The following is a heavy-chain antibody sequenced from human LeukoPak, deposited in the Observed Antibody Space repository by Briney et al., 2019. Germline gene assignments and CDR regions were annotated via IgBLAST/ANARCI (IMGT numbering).Heavy chain of an antibody. CDR2: IRSDGSTI. CDR1: GFTFSDYD. D-gene: IGHD6-13*01. CDR3: AKEYSSSWGYYYYYMDV. V-gene: IGHV3-11*01. J-gene: IGHJ6*03. Sequence: GGSLRLSCSASGFTFSDYDMNWIRQAPGKGLEWVSYIRSDGSTIYDADSVKGRFFISRDNARNSLYLQMNSLRAEDTAVYYCAKEYSSSWGYYYYYMDVWGKGTTVTVSS.